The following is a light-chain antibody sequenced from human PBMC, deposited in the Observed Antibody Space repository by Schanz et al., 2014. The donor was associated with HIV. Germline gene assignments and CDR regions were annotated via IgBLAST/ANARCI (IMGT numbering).Light chain of an antibody. V-gene: IGLV2-14*03. J-gene: IGLJ2*01. CDR3: SSYTIINTPVL. Sequence: QSALTQPASVAGSPGQPITISCTGTSSDVGGYNYVSWYQQHPGEAPKLLIYDVNNRPSGVSNRFSGSKSGNTASLTISALQAEDEADYYCSSYTIINTPVLFGGGTKLTVL. CDR2: DVN. CDR1: SSDVGGYNY.